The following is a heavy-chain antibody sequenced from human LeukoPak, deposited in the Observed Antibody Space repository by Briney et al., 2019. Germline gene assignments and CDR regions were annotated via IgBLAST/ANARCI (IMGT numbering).Heavy chain of an antibody. V-gene: IGHV4-59*08. Sequence: SKTLSLTCTVSGGSISSYYWSWIRQPPGKGLEWIGYIYYSRSTNYNPSLKSRVTISVDTSKNQFSLKLSSVTAADTAVYYCARAYVLPYYYYGMDVWGQGTTVTVSS. CDR3: ARAYVLPYYYYGMDV. J-gene: IGHJ6*02. CDR2: IYYSRST. D-gene: IGHD3-10*02. CDR1: GGSISSYY.